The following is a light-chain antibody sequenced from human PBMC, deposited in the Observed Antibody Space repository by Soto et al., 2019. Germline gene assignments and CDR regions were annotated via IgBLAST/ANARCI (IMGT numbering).Light chain of an antibody. CDR3: QQYNEWPET. V-gene: IGKV3-15*01. J-gene: IGKJ1*01. Sequence: ELVMTQSPATPSVSPGERAKLSCRTSHSVRSSLAWYQQKPGQAPRLLIHGASTRATGIPGRFSGSGSGTEFTLIISSLQSEDFAVYYCQQYNEWPETFGHGTKVDI. CDR1: HSVRSS. CDR2: GAS.